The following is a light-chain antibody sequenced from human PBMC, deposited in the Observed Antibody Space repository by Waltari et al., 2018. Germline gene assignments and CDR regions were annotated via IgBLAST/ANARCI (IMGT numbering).Light chain of an antibody. CDR3: CSYAGSITFWV. V-gene: IGLV2-11*01. CDR1: SSPVGGYNY. Sequence: QSALTQPRSVSGSPGQSVTIACTGTSSPVGGYNYVSWYQHHTGKAPKLIIYDVTKRPSGVPDRFSASKSDNTASLTISGLQAEDEADYYCCSYAGSITFWVFGGGTKLTVL. J-gene: IGLJ3*02. CDR2: DVT.